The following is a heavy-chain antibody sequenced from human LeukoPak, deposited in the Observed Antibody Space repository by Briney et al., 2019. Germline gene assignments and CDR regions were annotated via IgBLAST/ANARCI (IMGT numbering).Heavy chain of an antibody. J-gene: IGHJ1*01. Sequence: GGSLRLSCAASGFTFSSYAMSWVRQAPGKGLEWVAAISNSGGDTFYSDSGKGRFTIARDDSKNTLYLQMNSLRVDDTAVYYCAQQLGYCSGGTCYFTYWGQGTLVTVSS. CDR2: ISNSGGDT. D-gene: IGHD2-15*01. V-gene: IGHV3-23*01. CDR1: GFTFSSYA. CDR3: AQQLGYCSGGTCYFTY.